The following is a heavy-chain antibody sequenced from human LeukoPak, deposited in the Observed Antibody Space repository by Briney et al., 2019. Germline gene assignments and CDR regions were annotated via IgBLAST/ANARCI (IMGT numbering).Heavy chain of an antibody. J-gene: IGHJ3*02. CDR3: ARVRNSSGLGAFDI. D-gene: IGHD6-19*01. CDR2: IIPIFGTA. Sequence: SVKVSCKASGGTFSSYAISWVRQAPGQGLEWMGGIIPIFGTANYAQKFQGRVTITTDESTSTAYMELSSLRPEDTAVYYCARVRNSSGLGAFDIWGQGTMVTVSS. CDR1: GGTFSSYA. V-gene: IGHV1-69*05.